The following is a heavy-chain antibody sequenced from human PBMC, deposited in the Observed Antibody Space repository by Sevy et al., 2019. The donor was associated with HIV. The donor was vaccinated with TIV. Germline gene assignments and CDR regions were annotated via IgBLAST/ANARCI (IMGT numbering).Heavy chain of an antibody. V-gene: IGHV3-7*01. CDR3: AREFDGGPDF. J-gene: IGHJ4*02. CDR1: GFTFSTYW. Sequence: GGSLRLSCGASGFTFSTYWMSWVRQAPGKGLEWVANINQDGSQKYYVDSVKGRFTISKDNAKNSLYLQMSSLRAEDTAVYYCAREFDGGPDFWGQRTLVTVSS. CDR2: INQDGSQK. D-gene: IGHD3-9*01.